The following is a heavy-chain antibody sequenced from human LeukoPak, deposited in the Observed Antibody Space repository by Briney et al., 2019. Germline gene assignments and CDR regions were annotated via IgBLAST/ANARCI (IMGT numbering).Heavy chain of an antibody. CDR1: GFTLSSYG. CDR2: IWYDGSNK. CDR3: AKERRATVTTSIFDY. D-gene: IGHD4-17*01. Sequence: GGSLRLSCAASGFTLSSYGMHWVRQAPGKGLEWVAVIWYDGSNKYYADSVTGRFTISRDSSKNTLYLQMNSLRAEDTAVYYCAKERRATVTTSIFDYWGQGTLVTVSS. V-gene: IGHV3-33*06. J-gene: IGHJ4*02.